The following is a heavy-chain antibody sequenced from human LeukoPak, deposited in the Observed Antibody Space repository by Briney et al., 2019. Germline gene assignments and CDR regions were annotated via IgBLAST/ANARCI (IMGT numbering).Heavy chain of an antibody. J-gene: IGHJ4*02. CDR2: ISGSGGST. Sequence: GGSLRLSCAASGFTFSSYAMSWVRQAPGKGLEWVSAISGSGGSTYYADSVKGRFTISRDNSKNTLYLQMNSLRAEDTAVYYCAKDLGTHYDFWSGPDFDYWGQGILVTVSS. V-gene: IGHV3-23*01. D-gene: IGHD3-3*01. CDR1: GFTFSSYA. CDR3: AKDLGTHYDFWSGPDFDY.